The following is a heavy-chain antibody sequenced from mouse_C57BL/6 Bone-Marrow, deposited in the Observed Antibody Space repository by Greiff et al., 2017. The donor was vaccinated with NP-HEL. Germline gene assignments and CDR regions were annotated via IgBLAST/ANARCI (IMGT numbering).Heavy chain of an antibody. J-gene: IGHJ4*01. CDR3: ARRAITTVVANYAMDY. V-gene: IGHV5-6*02. D-gene: IGHD1-1*01. CDR1: GFTFSSYG. CDR2: ISSGGSYT. Sequence: EVKLMESGGDLVKPGGSLKLSCAASGFTFSSYGMSWVRQTPDKRLEWVATISSGGSYTYYLDSVKGRFTISRDNAKNTLYLQMSSLKSEDTAMYYCARRAITTVVANYAMDYWGQGTSVTVSS.